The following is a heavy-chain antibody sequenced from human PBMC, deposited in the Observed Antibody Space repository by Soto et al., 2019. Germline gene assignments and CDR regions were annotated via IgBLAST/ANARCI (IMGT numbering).Heavy chain of an antibody. Sequence: TTSGYYWDWIRQPPGKGLEWVSYISSSGTTVHYADSVKGRFTISRDNAKNSLFLQMNSLRAEDTALYYCARAGVYWGQGTLVTVSS. CDR2: ISSSGTTV. V-gene: IGHV3-11*04. D-gene: IGHD2-8*01. CDR3: ARAGVY. J-gene: IGHJ4*02. CDR1: TTSGYY.